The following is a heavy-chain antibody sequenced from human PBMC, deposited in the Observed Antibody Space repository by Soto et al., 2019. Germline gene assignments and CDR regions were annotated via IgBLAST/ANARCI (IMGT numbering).Heavy chain of an antibody. Sequence: QVQLVQSGAEVKKPGASVKVSCKASGYTFINYYIQWVRQAPGQWLEWMGVINPNGGSTVYAQKFQGRVTLTRDTSTSTVYVELSSLRSDDTAVYFCVRATAARQRDYSYHYYLHIWGKGTTVTVSS. J-gene: IGHJ6*03. CDR3: VRATAARQRDYSYHYYLHI. CDR1: GYTFINYY. V-gene: IGHV1-46*03. CDR2: INPNGGST. D-gene: IGHD6-6*01.